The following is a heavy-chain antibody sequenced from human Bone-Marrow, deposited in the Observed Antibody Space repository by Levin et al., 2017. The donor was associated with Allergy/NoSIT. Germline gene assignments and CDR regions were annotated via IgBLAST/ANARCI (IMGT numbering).Heavy chain of an antibody. Sequence: SGPTLVKPTQTLMLTCTFSGFSLSTSGVGVGWIRQPPGKALECLAFIYWDNNKHYRPSLDNRLTITKDPSKKQVVLTMTDMDPLDTATYYCVHGRGGGSSSTQNYFDDWGQGTLVTVSP. V-gene: IGHV2-5*02. CDR1: GFSLSTSGVG. CDR3: VHGRGGGSSSTQNYFDD. D-gene: IGHD2-2*01. CDR2: IYWDNNK. J-gene: IGHJ4*02.